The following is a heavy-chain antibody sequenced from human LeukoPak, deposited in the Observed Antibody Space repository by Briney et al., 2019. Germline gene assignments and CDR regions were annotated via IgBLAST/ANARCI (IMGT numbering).Heavy chain of an antibody. V-gene: IGHV3-33*01. J-gene: IGHJ4*02. D-gene: IGHD1-1*01. Sequence: GGSLRLSCAASGFTFSTYDMHWVRQAPGKGLEWVALIWYDGSNKYYADSVRGRFPISRDNSKNTVYLRMNSLRAEDTAVYYCARDGKDGRSFDYWGQGTLVTVSS. CDR1: GFTFSTYD. CDR3: ARDGKDGRSFDY. CDR2: IWYDGSNK.